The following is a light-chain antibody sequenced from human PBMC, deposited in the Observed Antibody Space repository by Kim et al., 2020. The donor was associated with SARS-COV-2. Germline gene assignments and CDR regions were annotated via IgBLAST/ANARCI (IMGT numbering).Light chain of an antibody. CDR3: QSYNRDNVL. CDR2: EDD. Sequence: LTQPHSVSESPGKTVTISCTRSSGSIDDNYVQWYQQRPGGVPTTVIYEDDQRPSGVSDRFSGSIDNSSNSASLTISGLRTEDEADYYSQSYNRDNVLFGGGTQLTVL. CDR1: SGSIDDNY. V-gene: IGLV6-57*03. J-gene: IGLJ2*01.